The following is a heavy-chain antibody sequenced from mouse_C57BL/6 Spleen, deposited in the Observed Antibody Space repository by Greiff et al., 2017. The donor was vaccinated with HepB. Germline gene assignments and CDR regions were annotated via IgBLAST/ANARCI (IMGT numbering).Heavy chain of an antibody. V-gene: IGHV1-61*01. Sequence: VQLQESGAELVRPGSSVKLSCKASGYTFTSYWMDWVKQRPGQGLEWIGNIYPSDSETHYNQKFKDKATLTVDKYSSTAYMQLSSLTSEDAAVYYCARKGCGYDDAMDYWGQGTSVTVSS. CDR1: GYTFTSYW. CDR2: IYPSDSET. J-gene: IGHJ4*01. CDR3: ARKGCGYDDAMDY. D-gene: IGHD2-2*01.